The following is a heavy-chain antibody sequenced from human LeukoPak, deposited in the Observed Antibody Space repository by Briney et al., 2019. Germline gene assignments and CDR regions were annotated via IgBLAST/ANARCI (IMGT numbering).Heavy chain of an antibody. J-gene: IGHJ4*02. D-gene: IGHD3-22*01. CDR2: IYSSGNP. Sequence: SETLSLTCTVSGGSISSYYWSWIRQPAGKGLEWVGRIYSSGNPNYNPPLKSRVTISVDTSKNQFSLKLSSVTAADTAVYYCARDLDTYYYDSSGYYPQLGYWGQGTLVTVSS. CDR1: GGSISSYY. CDR3: ARDLDTYYYDSSGYYPQLGY. V-gene: IGHV4-4*07.